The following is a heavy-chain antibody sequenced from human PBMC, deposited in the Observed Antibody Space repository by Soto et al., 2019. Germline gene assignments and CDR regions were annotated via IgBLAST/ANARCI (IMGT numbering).Heavy chain of an antibody. CDR1: GFTFSSYW. Sequence: GGSLRLSCAASGFTFSSYWMHWVRQAPGKGLEWVANIKQDGSEKYYVDSVKGRFTIPRDNAKNSLYLQMNSLRAEDTAVYYCARDEYSISPYYFDYWGQGTLVTVSS. D-gene: IGHD6-6*01. CDR3: ARDEYSISPYYFDY. CDR2: IKQDGSEK. V-gene: IGHV3-7*01. J-gene: IGHJ4*02.